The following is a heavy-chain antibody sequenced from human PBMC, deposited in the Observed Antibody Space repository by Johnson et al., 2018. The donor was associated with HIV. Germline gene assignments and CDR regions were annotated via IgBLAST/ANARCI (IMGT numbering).Heavy chain of an antibody. V-gene: IGHV3-72*01. J-gene: IGHJ3*02. Sequence: VESGGGLVQPGGSLRLSCAVSGFTFTDHYMDWVRQAPGKGLEWVVRIRNKANSYTTEYAASAKGRFTILRDDSKNSLYLQMNSLRAEDTAVYYCARALGRELDAFDIWGQGTMVTVSS. CDR1: GFTFTDHY. D-gene: IGHD3-10*01. CDR3: ARALGRELDAFDI. CDR2: IRNKANSYTT.